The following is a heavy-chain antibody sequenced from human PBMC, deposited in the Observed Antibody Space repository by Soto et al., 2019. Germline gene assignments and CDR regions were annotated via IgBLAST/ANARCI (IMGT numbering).Heavy chain of an antibody. D-gene: IGHD3-16*01. CDR1: GGTFSSYA. V-gene: IGHV1-69*06. CDR2: IIPIFGTA. J-gene: IGHJ3*02. Sequence: HVQLGQSGAEVKKPGSSVKGSCKASGGTFSSYAISWVRQAPGKGLEWMGGIIPIFGTANYAQKFQGRVTITADKSTITAYMELSSLRSEDTAVSYCARIIKFGGGGMIRAFDIWGQVTMVTVAS. CDR3: ARIIKFGGGGMIRAFDI.